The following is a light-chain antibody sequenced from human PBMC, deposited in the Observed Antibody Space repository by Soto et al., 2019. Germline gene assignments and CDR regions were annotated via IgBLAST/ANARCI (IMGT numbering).Light chain of an antibody. Sequence: QSALTQPPSASGSTGESVTISCSGTSSDLGDYDYVSWYQQHPGKAPRLMISEVSERPSGVPDRFSGSKSGNTASLTVTGLQAEDEADYYCSSYAGSNNLIFSGGTKLTVL. V-gene: IGLV2-8*01. CDR2: EVS. CDR1: SSDLGDYDY. J-gene: IGLJ2*01. CDR3: SSYAGSNNLI.